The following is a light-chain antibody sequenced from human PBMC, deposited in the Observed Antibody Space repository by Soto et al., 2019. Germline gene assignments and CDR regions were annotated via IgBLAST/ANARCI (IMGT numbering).Light chain of an antibody. CDR2: GAS. J-gene: IGKJ2*01. CDR1: QSVSSN. V-gene: IGKV3-15*01. CDR3: QQYNNWPRT. Sequence: EIVMTQSPATLSVSPGDRATLSCRASQSVSSNLAWYQQKPGQAARLLIYGASTRATGIPARFSGSGSGTEFTLTISSLQSEDFAVYYCQQYNNWPRTFGQGTKLEIK.